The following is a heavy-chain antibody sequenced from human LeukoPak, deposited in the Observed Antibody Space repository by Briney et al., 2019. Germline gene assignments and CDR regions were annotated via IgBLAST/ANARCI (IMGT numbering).Heavy chain of an antibody. CDR3: ARGDWNYREGSRTIDY. Sequence: SVKVSCKASGGTFNSFAISWVRQAPGQGLEGMGRIIPIFGTQNYAQKSQGRVTFTTDESTSTAHMELSSLRSEDTAVYYCARGDWNYREGSRTIDYWGQGTLVTVSS. CDR2: IIPIFGTQ. CDR1: GGTFNSFA. V-gene: IGHV1-69*05. J-gene: IGHJ4*02. D-gene: IGHD1-7*01.